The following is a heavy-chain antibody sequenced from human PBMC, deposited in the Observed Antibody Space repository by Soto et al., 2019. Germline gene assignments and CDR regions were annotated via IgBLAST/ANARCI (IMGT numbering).Heavy chain of an antibody. CDR3: VRDGTSTMPYDY. D-gene: IGHD1-1*01. Sequence: EVQLVESGGGLVQPGGSLRLSCAASGFSLSDHWMHWVRQAPGKGLVWVSRLETDGSTTAYADSVRGRFSISRDNAKNTLYLQMNSLRAEDTAVYYCVRDGTSTMPYDYWGQGTLVTDSS. CDR2: LETDGSTT. J-gene: IGHJ4*02. V-gene: IGHV3-74*03. CDR1: GFSLSDHW.